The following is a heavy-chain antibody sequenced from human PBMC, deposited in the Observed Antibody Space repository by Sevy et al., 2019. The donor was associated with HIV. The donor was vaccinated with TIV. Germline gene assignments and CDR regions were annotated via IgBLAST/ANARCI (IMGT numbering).Heavy chain of an antibody. Sequence: ASVKVSCKASGYTFTSYGISWVRQAPGQGLEWMGWISAYNGNTNYAQKLQGRVTMTTDTFTSTAYMELRSLRSDDTAVYYCARDQGSRYSSGWSDYWGQGTLVTVSS. CDR1: GYTFTSYG. V-gene: IGHV1-18*01. CDR2: ISAYNGNT. CDR3: ARDQGSRYSSGWSDY. J-gene: IGHJ4*02. D-gene: IGHD6-19*01.